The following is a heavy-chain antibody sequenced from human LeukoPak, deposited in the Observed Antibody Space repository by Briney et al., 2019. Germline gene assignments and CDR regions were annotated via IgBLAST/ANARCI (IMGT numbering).Heavy chain of an antibody. CDR2: IHHSGKT. J-gene: IGHJ4*02. V-gene: IGHV4-39*01. CDR1: GGSISISSSY. Sequence: PSETLSLTCTVSGGSISISSSYWGWIRQPPGKGLEWVGSIHHSGKTNHNPSLKSRVTISVDTSKNQISLKVPSETAADTAVYYCARTRPLFYWGQGTLVTVSS. D-gene: IGHD3-10*01. CDR3: ARTRPLFY.